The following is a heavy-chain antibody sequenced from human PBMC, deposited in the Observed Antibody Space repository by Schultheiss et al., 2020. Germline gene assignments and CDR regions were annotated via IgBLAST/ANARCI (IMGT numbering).Heavy chain of an antibody. V-gene: IGHV4-34*01. D-gene: IGHD2-15*01. CDR2: INHSGST. CDR1: GGSFSGYY. J-gene: IGHJ4*02. CDR3: ARELGVAPYYFDY. Sequence: SETLSLTCAVYGGSFSGYYWSWIRQPPGKGLEWIGEINHSGSTNYNPSLKSRVTISVDTSKNQFSLKLSSVTAADTAVYYCARELGVAPYYFDYWGQGTLVTVSS.